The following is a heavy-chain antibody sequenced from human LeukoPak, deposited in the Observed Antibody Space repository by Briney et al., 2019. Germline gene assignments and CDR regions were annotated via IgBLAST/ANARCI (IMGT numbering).Heavy chain of an antibody. Sequence: TGGSLRLSCAASGFTFSSYAMSWVRQAPGKGLEWVSAISGSGGSTYYADSVKGRFTISRDNSKNTLYLQLNSLRAEDTAVYYCANLGIAVANWFDPWGQGTLVTVSS. CDR3: ANLGIAVANWFDP. J-gene: IGHJ5*02. CDR1: GFTFSSYA. CDR2: ISGSGGST. V-gene: IGHV3-23*01. D-gene: IGHD6-19*01.